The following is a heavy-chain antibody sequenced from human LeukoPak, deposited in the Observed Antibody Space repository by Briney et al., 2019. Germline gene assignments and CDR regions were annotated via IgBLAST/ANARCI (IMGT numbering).Heavy chain of an antibody. J-gene: IGHJ4*02. CDR1: GGSISSYY. D-gene: IGHD1-26*01. CDR3: ARDSSSGLVNY. V-gene: IGHV4-59*01. CDR2: IYYSGST. Sequence: SETLSLTCTVSGGSISSYYWSWIRQPPGKGLEWIGYIYYSGSTNYNPSLKSRVTISVDTSKNQFSLKLSSVTTADTAVYYCARDSSSGLVNYWGQGTLVTVSS.